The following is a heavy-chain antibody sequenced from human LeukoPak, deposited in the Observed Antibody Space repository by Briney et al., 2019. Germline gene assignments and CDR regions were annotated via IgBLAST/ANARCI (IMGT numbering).Heavy chain of an antibody. CDR3: ARQRSNSGYYSNWFDP. CDR2: IYYSGNT. D-gene: IGHD3-3*01. J-gene: IGHJ5*02. Sequence: PSETLSHTCTVSGGSISSTNYYWGWIRQPPGKGLEWIGTIYYSGNTYYNPSLKSRVTIFVDTSKNHFSLKLSFVTASDTAVYYCARQRSNSGYYSNWFDPWGQGTLVTVSS. CDR1: GGSISSTNYY. V-gene: IGHV4-39*01.